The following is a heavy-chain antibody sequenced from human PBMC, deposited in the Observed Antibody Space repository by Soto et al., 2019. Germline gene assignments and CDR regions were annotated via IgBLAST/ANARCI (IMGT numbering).Heavy chain of an antibody. CDR1: GYTFTSYD. J-gene: IGHJ5*02. Sequence: ASVKVSCKASGYTFTSYDINWVRQATGQGLEWMGWMNPNSGNTGYAQKFQGRVTMTSNTSISTAYMELSSLRSEDTAVYYCARKVLTGYYKRNWFDPWGQGTLVTVSS. D-gene: IGHD3-9*01. CDR2: MNPNSGNT. V-gene: IGHV1-8*01. CDR3: ARKVLTGYYKRNWFDP.